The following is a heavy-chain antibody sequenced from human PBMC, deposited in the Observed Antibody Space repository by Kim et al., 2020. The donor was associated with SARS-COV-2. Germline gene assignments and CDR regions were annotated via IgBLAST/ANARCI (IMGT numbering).Heavy chain of an antibody. CDR1: GFTFNTYW. CDR2: INIDGSSR. D-gene: IGHD3-10*01. J-gene: IGHJ6*02. CDR3: ARVSRFRSGTYDYFYYAMDV. V-gene: IGHV3-74*01. Sequence: GGSLRLSCAASGFTFNTYWMHWVRQAPGKGLVWVSRINIDGSSRGYVDSVKGRFTISRDNAKNTLYLQMNSLRADDTAVYFCARVSRFRSGTYDYFYYAMDVWGQWTTVTVSS.